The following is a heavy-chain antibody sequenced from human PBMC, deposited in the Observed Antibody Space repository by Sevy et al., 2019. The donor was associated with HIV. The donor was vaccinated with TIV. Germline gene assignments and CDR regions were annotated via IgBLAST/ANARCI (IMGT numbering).Heavy chain of an antibody. CDR3: ARRAAAGEIDY. CDR2: IIPIFGTA. V-gene: IGHV1-69*13. Sequence: ASVKVSCKASGGTFSSYAISWVRQAPGQGLEWMGGIIPIFGTANYAQKFQGRVMITADESTSTAYMELSSLRSEDTAVYYCARRAAAGEIDYWGQGTLVTVSS. J-gene: IGHJ4*02. D-gene: IGHD6-13*01. CDR1: GGTFSSYA.